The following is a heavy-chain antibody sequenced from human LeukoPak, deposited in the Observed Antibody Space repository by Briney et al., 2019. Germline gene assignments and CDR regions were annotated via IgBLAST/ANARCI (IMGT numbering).Heavy chain of an antibody. CDR3: ARGELGSPYTPFYYDSSGYYFDY. CDR1: GYTSTGYN. J-gene: IGHJ4*02. Sequence: GASLKDSCKASGYTSTGYNIHWGRQAPGQGLECMACIKPNSGSTNYAQKYQGRVTMTRDTSSSTAYMELSRLRSDDTAVYYCARGELGSPYTPFYYDSSGYYFDYWGQGTLVTVSS. V-gene: IGHV1-2*02. CDR2: IKPNSGST. D-gene: IGHD3-22*01.